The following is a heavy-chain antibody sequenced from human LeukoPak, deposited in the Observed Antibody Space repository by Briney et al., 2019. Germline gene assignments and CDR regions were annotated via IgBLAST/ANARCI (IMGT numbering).Heavy chain of an antibody. CDR2: IYYSGST. CDR1: GGSISSYY. V-gene: IGHV4-59*08. CDR3: ARPRWLQYYFDY. Sequence: PSETLSLTCTVSGGSISSYYWSWIRQPPGKGLEWIGYIYYSGSTNYNPSLKSRVTISVDTSKNQFSLKLSSVTAADTAVYYCARPRWLQYYFDYWGQGTLVTVSS. J-gene: IGHJ4*02. D-gene: IGHD5-24*01.